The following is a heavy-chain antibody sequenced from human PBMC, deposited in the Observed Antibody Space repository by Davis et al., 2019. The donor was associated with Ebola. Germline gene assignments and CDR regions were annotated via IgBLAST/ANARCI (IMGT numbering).Heavy chain of an antibody. Sequence: MPSETLSLTCAVSGGSFSDSFWSWIRQPPGKGLEWLGSIGPTGSLYYYAPSLTSRVTISVDSSKNQFSLKLSSVTAADTAVYYCARHKYCGADCYSGYLDFWGQGTLVTVSS. V-gene: IGHV4-34*01. CDR3: ARHKYCGADCYSGYLDF. D-gene: IGHD2-21*02. J-gene: IGHJ4*02. CDR1: GGSFSDSF. CDR2: IGPTGSL.